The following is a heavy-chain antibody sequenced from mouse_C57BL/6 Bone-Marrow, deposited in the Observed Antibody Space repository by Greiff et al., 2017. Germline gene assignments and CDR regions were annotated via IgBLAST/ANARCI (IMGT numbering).Heavy chain of an antibody. D-gene: IGHD2-5*01. V-gene: IGHV1-39*01. CDR3: ARYYSNNYHAMDY. J-gene: IGHJ4*01. CDR1: GYSFTDYN. CDR2: INPNYGTT. Sequence: EVQLQQSGPELVQPGASVKISCKASGYSFTDYNMNWVKQSNGKSLAWIGVINPNYGTTSSNQKFKGKATLTVDQSSSTAYMQLNRLTSKDSAVYYCARYYSNNYHAMDYWGQGTSVTVSS.